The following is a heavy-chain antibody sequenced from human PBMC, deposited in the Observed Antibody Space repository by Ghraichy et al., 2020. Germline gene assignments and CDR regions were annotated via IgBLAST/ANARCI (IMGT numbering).Heavy chain of an antibody. CDR1: GFTVRSNY. D-gene: IGHD4/OR15-4a*01. CDR3: ARDHLTTDAFDV. J-gene: IGHJ3*01. CDR2: IYSGGST. V-gene: IGHV3-66*01. Sequence: GASLRLSCAASGFTVRSNYMTWVRQAPGKGLEWVSVIYSGGSTFYADSVKGRFTISRESSQGTLYLQMNSLTVEDTAVYFCARDHLTTDAFDVWGRGTRVTVSS.